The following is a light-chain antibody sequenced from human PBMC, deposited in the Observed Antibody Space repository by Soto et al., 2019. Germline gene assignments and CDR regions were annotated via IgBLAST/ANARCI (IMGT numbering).Light chain of an antibody. Sequence: QSVLTRPPSLSGAPGQRVTISCTGSRSNIGAGYDVHWYQHLPGTAPKVLIFDNSNRPSGVPDRFSGSKSGTSASLAITGLQAEDEAVYYCHSYDVSLRGPAFGGGTKVTVL. V-gene: IGLV1-40*01. CDR1: RSNIGAGYD. CDR3: HSYDVSLRGPA. J-gene: IGLJ2*01. CDR2: DNS.